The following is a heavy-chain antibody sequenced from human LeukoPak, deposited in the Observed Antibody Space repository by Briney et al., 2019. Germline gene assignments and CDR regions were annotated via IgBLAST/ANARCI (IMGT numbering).Heavy chain of an antibody. CDR2: IYYSGST. J-gene: IGHJ4*02. CDR1: GGSITTSSYF. D-gene: IGHD3-16*01. Sequence: SETLSLTCTVSGGSITTSSYFWGWIRQPPGKGLEWIGTIYYSGSTYYNPSLKSRVTMSVDTSKNQFSLKLNSVAAADTAVYYCARQGGLRLIDYWGQGTLVTVSS. CDR3: ARQGGLRLIDY. V-gene: IGHV4-39*01.